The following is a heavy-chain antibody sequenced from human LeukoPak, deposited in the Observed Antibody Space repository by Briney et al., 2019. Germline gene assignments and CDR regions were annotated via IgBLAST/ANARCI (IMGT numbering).Heavy chain of an antibody. CDR3: VKGRISEDGLDF. Sequence: PGGSLRVSCAASGFTFSSYAMSWVRQAPGKGLEWVSAISGSGGSTYYADSVKGRFTISRDNSKNMLYLQMNSLRAEDTAVYYCVKGRISEDGLDFWGQGTLVTVSS. D-gene: IGHD6-13*01. J-gene: IGHJ4*02. V-gene: IGHV3-23*01. CDR2: ISGSGGST. CDR1: GFTFSSYA.